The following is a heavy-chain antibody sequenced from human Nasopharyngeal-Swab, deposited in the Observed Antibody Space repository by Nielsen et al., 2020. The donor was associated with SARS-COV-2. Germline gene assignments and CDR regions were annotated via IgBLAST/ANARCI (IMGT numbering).Heavy chain of an antibody. Sequence: GESLKISCAASGFTFSDSAIHWVRQASGKGLEWDGRIRSKGNNYATAYAASVKGRFIIFRDDPTNTAYLQMNSLKTEDTAVYYCTRCGGGCYSGRDYWGQGTLVTVSS. J-gene: IGHJ4*02. CDR2: IRSKGNNYAT. V-gene: IGHV3-73*01. CDR1: GFTFSDSA. D-gene: IGHD2-15*01. CDR3: TRCGGGCYSGRDY.